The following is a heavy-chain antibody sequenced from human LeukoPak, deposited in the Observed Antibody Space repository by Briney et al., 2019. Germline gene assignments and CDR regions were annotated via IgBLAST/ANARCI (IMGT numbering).Heavy chain of an antibody. J-gene: IGHJ4*02. CDR3: AKELTGWFFDY. CDR1: GFTFSTYG. Sequence: GRSLSLSRAASGFTFSTYGMHWVRQAPGKGLEWVALISYHGSNKYYADSVKGRFTIFRDNSKNTLYLQMDSLRAEDTAVYFCAKELTGWFFDYWGQGTMVTVSS. CDR2: ISYHGSNK. D-gene: IGHD6-19*01. V-gene: IGHV3-30*18.